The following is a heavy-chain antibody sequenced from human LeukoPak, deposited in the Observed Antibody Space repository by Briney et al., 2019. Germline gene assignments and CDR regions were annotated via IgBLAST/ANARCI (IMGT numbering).Heavy chain of an antibody. CDR3: SRRGYSYGLDY. D-gene: IGHD5-18*01. Sequence: GASVKVSCKASGYTFTSYGISWVRQAPGQGLEWMGWMNPNSGNTGYAQKFQGRVTMTRNTSISTAYMELSSLRSEDTAVYYCSRRGYSYGLDYWGQGTLVTVSS. J-gene: IGHJ4*02. CDR1: GYTFTSYG. CDR2: MNPNSGNT. V-gene: IGHV1-8*02.